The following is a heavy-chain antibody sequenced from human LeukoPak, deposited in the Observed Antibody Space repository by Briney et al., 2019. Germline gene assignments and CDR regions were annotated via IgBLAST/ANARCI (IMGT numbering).Heavy chain of an antibody. J-gene: IGHJ4*02. V-gene: IGHV3-33*01. CDR3: AREYCSGGSCYFPAFDY. Sequence: GGSLRLSCAASGFTFSSYGMHWVRQAPGKGLEWVAVIWYDGSNKYYADSVKGRFTISRDNSKNTLYLQMNSLRAEDTAVYYCAREYCSGGSCYFPAFDYWGQGTLVTVSS. CDR2: IWYDGSNK. CDR1: GFTFSSYG. D-gene: IGHD2-15*01.